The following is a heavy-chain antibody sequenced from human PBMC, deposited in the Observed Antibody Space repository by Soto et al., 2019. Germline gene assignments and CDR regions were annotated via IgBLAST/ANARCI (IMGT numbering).Heavy chain of an antibody. J-gene: IGHJ6*02. D-gene: IGHD3-10*01. CDR1: AFTVSSNY. CDR2: IYSGGYT. V-gene: IGHV3-66*01. Sequence: GGSLRLSCAASAFTVSSNYMSWVRQAPGKGLEWVSVIYSGGYTYYADPVKGRFTISRDNSKNTLYLQMNSLRAEDTAVYYCAKERTYYYGSGSYHHYGMDVWGQGTTVTVSS. CDR3: AKERTYYYGSGSYHHYGMDV.